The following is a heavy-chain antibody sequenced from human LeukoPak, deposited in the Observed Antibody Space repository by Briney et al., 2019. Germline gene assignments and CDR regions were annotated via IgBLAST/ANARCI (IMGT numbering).Heavy chain of an antibody. CDR1: GFTFSSYA. CDR2: ISGSGGST. J-gene: IGHJ4*02. CDR3: AKGSGNSYGYVSDS. D-gene: IGHD5-18*01. Sequence: PGGSLRLSCAASGFTFSSYAMSWVRQAPGKGLEWVSAISGSGGSTYYADSVKGRFTISRDNSKNTLYLQMNGLRAEDTAVYYCAKGSGNSYGYVSDSGGQETLVTVSS. V-gene: IGHV3-23*01.